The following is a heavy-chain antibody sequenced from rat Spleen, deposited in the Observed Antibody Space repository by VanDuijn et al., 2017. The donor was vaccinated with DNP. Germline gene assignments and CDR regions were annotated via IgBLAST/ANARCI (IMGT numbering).Heavy chain of an antibody. CDR3: ARHVLPLRVWDY. J-gene: IGHJ2*01. Sequence: EVQLVESGGGLVQPGRSLKLSCGASGFTFSDYYMAWVRQAPTKGLEWVAYIRFDGGTTYYGDSVKGRFTISRDNAKSTLYLQMNSLRSEDMATYYCARHVLPLRVWDYWGQGVMVTVSA. CDR1: GFTFSDYY. D-gene: IGHD1-4*01. V-gene: IGHV5-22*01. CDR2: IRFDGGTT.